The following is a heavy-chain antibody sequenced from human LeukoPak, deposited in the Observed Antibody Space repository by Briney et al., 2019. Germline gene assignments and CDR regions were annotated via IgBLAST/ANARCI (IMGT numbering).Heavy chain of an antibody. CDR1: GYSFTSYD. Sequence: ASVKVSCKASGYSFTSYDINWVRQATGQGLEWVGSMNPNSGNTDYAQKLQGRITMTRSTSISTAYVGLSSLRSEDTAVYYCARGDYWGQGTLVTVSS. J-gene: IGHJ4*02. CDR3: ARGDY. CDR2: MNPNSGNT. V-gene: IGHV1-8*01.